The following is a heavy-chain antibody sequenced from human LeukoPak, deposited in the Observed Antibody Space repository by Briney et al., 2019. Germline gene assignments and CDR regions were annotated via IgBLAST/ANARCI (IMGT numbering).Heavy chain of an antibody. CDR3: ARVRNPKYYYYGMDV. CDR2: INHSGST. CDR1: GGSFSGYY. J-gene: IGHJ6*02. D-gene: IGHD1-14*01. V-gene: IGHV4-34*01. Sequence: PSETLSLTCAVYGGSFSGYYWSWIRQPPGRGLEWIGEINHSGSTNYNPSLKSRVTISVDTSKNQFSLKLSSVTAADTAVYYCARVRNPKYYYYGMDVWGQGTTVTVSS.